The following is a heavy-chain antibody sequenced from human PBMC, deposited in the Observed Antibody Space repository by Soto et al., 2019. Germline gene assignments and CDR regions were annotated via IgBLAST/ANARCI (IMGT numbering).Heavy chain of an antibody. CDR1: GYNFTIYW. J-gene: IGHJ6*02. D-gene: IGHD5-18*01. CDR2: IYPGDSDT. Sequence: GASLKISCKGSGYNFTIYWLAWVPQMAGKGLEWMGIIYPGDSDTTYSPSFQGQVTISADKSISTAYLQWSSLKASDTAMYYCARQGGYSVYYYGQDFWGQGTTVTGSS. V-gene: IGHV5-51*01. CDR3: ARQGGYSVYYYGQDF.